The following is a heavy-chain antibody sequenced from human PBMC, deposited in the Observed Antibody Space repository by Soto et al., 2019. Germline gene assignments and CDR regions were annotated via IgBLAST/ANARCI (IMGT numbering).Heavy chain of an antibody. CDR2: ISGSGGST. J-gene: IGHJ4*02. V-gene: IGHV3-23*01. D-gene: IGHD6-25*01. CDR1: GVTFNSYA. Sequence: PGGSMRLSCAASGVTFNSYAMSWVRQAPGKGLEWVSAISGSGGSTYYADSVKGRFTISRDNFKNTLYLQMNSLRAEDTAVYYCAKGRHSSDWAFDYWGQGTKVTVSS. CDR3: AKGRHSSDWAFDY.